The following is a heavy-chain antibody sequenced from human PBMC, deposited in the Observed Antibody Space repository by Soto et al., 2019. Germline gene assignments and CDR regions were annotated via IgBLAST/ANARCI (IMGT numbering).Heavy chain of an antibody. J-gene: IGHJ4*02. Sequence: EVQLVESGGGLVQPGRSLRLSCAASGFTFGDYAMHWVRQAPGKGLEWVSGISWNSGSIGYADSVKGRFTISRDNAKNSLYLQMNSLRAEDTALYYCAKGEGGRRAEVACHFDYWGQGTLVTVSS. CDR2: ISWNSGSI. CDR3: AKGEGGRRAEVACHFDY. CDR1: GFTFGDYA. V-gene: IGHV3-9*01. D-gene: IGHD5-12*01.